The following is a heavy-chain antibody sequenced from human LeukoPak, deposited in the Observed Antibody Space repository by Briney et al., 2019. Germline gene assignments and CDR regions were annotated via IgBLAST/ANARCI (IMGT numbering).Heavy chain of an antibody. CDR2: IYSGGST. CDR3: AGYNCSSTTCYTGGFDY. D-gene: IGHD2-2*02. Sequence: QTGGSLRLSCAASGFTVSNNYMSWVRQAPGKGLEWVSVIYSGGSTYYADSVKGRFTISRDNSKNTLYLQMNSLRAEDTAVYYCAGYNCSSTTCYTGGFDYWGQGTLVTVSS. CDR1: GFTVSNNY. V-gene: IGHV3-53*01. J-gene: IGHJ4*02.